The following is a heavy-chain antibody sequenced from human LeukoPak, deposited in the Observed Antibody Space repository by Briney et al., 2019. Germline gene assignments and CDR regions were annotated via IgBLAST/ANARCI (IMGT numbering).Heavy chain of an antibody. D-gene: IGHD6-13*01. CDR2: IIPIFGTA. J-gene: IGHJ6*03. CDR3: ARVVGLTGYSSTWYSGYYYYMDV. Sequence: ASVKVSCKASGGTFSSYAISWVRRAPGQGLEWMGGIIPIFGTANYAQKFQDRVTITADKSTSTAYMEPSSLRSEDTAVYYCARVVGLTGYSSTWYSGYYYYMDVWGKGTTVTVSS. V-gene: IGHV1-69*06. CDR1: GGTFSSYA.